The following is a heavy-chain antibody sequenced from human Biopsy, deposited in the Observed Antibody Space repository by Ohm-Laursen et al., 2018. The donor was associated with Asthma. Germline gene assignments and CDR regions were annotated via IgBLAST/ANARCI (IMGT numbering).Heavy chain of an antibody. J-gene: IGHJ5*02. CDR3: ARGQKSAGDRWFDP. CDR1: GYPFIGYH. CDR2: INPNSGAT. Sequence: GASVKVSCKASGYPFIGYHIHWMRQAPGQGLEWMERINPNSGATNYAQKFQGRVTMTRDTSINTAYMEVSRLRSDDTAVYYCARGQKSAGDRWFDPWGQGTLVTVSS. V-gene: IGHV1-2*06. D-gene: IGHD6-13*01.